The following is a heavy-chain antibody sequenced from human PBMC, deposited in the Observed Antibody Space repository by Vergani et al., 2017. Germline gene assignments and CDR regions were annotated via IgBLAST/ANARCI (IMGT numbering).Heavy chain of an antibody. V-gene: IGHV4-31*01. Sequence: QVQLQESGPGLVKPSQTLSLTCTVSGGSISSCGYYWSWIRQHPGKGLAWIGYIYYSGSTYYNPSLKSLVTISVDTSKNQFSLKLSSVTAADTAVYYCARGVRLWFGEFINWFDPWGQGTLVTVSS. CDR1: GGSISSCGYY. CDR2: IYYSGST. CDR3: ARGVRLWFGEFINWFDP. D-gene: IGHD3-10*01. J-gene: IGHJ5*02.